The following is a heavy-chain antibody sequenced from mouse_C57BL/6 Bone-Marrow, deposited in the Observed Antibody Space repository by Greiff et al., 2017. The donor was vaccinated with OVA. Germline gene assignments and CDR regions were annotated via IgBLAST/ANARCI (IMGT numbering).Heavy chain of an antibody. J-gene: IGHJ1*03. CDR1: GFTFSSYA. V-gene: IGHV5-4*01. CDR3: ARGEDWYFDV. Sequence: EVHLVESGGGLVKPGGSLKLSCAASGFTFSSYAMSWVRQTPEKRLEWVATISDGGSYTYYPDNVKGRFTISRDNAKNNLYLQKSHLKSEDTAMFYCARGEDWYFDVWGTGTTVTVSS. CDR2: ISDGGSYT.